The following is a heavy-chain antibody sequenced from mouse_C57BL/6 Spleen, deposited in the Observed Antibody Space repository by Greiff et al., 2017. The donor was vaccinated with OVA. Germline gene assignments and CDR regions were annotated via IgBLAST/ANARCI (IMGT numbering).Heavy chain of an antibody. Sequence: QVQLQQSGAELVRPGTSVKMSCKASGYTFTNYWIGWAKQRPGHGLEWIGDIYPGGGYTNYNEKFKGKATLTADKSSSTAYMQFSSLTSEDSAIYYCARWSYYGSSYGYFDVWGTGTTVTVSS. D-gene: IGHD1-1*01. V-gene: IGHV1-63*01. CDR2: IYPGGGYT. CDR1: GYTFTNYW. CDR3: ARWSYYGSSYGYFDV. J-gene: IGHJ1*03.